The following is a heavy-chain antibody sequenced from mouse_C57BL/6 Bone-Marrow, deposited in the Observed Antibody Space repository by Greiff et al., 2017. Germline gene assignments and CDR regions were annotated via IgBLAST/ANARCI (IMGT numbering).Heavy chain of an antibody. V-gene: IGHV1-69*01. J-gene: IGHJ2*01. D-gene: IGHD2-14*01. CDR1: GYTFTSYW. CDR2: IDPSDSYT. Sequence: QVQLQQPGAELVMPGASVKLSCKASGYTFTSYWMHWVKQRPGQGLEWIGEIDPSDSYTNYNQKFKGKSPLPVDKSSSTAYMQLSSLTSEDSAVYYCARNGRVPYYMDYWGQGTTLTGSS. CDR3: ARNGRVPYYMDY.